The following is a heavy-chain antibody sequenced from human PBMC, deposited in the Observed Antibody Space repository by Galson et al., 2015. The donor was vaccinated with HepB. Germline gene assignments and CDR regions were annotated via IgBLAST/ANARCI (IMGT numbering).Heavy chain of an antibody. D-gene: IGHD4-23*01. CDR3: ARRGNSAPCYFDY. J-gene: IGHJ4*02. CDR1: GFTLSSYS. V-gene: IGHV3-48*02. CDR2: ISMGSRTI. Sequence: SLRLSCAASGFTLSSYSMNWVRQAPGKGLEWVSYISMGSRTIYYADSVKGRFTISRDNAKNSLYLQMKGLRDEDTAVYYCARRGNSAPCYFDYWGQGTLVTVSS.